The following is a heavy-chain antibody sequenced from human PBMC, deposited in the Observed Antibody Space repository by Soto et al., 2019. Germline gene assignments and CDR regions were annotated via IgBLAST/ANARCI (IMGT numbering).Heavy chain of an antibody. CDR3: ARVRRIGMSGSPGDS. V-gene: IGHV4-38-2*01. CDR1: GYAISGGFY. J-gene: IGHJ4*02. Sequence: NPSETLSLTCDVSGYAISGGFYWAWIRQPPGKRLEWIGNIYFTGTTSYNPSLKTRVAMSVDTSKNQFSLRLSSVTAADTAVFYCARVRRIGMSGSPGDSWGQGTQVTVSS. CDR2: IYFTGTT. D-gene: IGHD3-10*01.